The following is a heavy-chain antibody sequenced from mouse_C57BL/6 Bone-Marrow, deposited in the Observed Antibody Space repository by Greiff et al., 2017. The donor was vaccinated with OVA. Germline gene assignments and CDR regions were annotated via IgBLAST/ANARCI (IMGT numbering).Heavy chain of an antibody. D-gene: IGHD2-3*01. J-gene: IGHJ3*01. V-gene: IGHV5-12*01. CDR1: GFTFSDYY. CDR2: ISNGGGST. Sequence: EVKLVESGGGLVQPGGSLKLSCAASGFTFSDYYMYWVRQTPEKRLEWVAYISNGGGSTYYPDTVKGRFTISRDNAKNTLYLQMSRLKSEDTAMYYCARPRWLLHWGQGTLVTVSA. CDR3: ARPRWLLH.